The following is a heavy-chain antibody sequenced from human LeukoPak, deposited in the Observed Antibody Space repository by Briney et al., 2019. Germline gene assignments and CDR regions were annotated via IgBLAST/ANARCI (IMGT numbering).Heavy chain of an antibody. CDR3: AKDRDSSGYYDWFDP. Sequence: TGGSLRLSCAASGFTFSTYAMSWVRQAPGKGLEWVSTISDSGANTYYADSVRGRFTISRDNSKNTLYLQINSLRAEDTAVYYCAKDRDSSGYYDWFDPWGQGTLVTVSS. V-gene: IGHV3-23*01. CDR2: ISDSGANT. J-gene: IGHJ5*02. CDR1: GFTFSTYA. D-gene: IGHD3-22*01.